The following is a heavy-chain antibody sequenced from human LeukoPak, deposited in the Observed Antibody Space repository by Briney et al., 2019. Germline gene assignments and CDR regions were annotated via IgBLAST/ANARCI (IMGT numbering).Heavy chain of an antibody. CDR3: ARVGREVSLDAFDI. CDR1: GFAFSSSA. V-gene: IGHV3-23*01. CDR2: INFSGDDT. J-gene: IGHJ3*02. Sequence: SGGSLRLSCAASGFAFSSSAMSWVRQAPGKGLEWVSAINFSGDDTFYADSVKGRFTISRDNAKNSLYLQMNSLRAEDTAVYYCARVGREVSLDAFDIWGQGTMVTVSS. D-gene: IGHD3-10*01.